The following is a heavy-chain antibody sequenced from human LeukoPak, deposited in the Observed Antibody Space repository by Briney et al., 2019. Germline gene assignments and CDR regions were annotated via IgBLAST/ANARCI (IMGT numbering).Heavy chain of an antibody. V-gene: IGHV3-11*04. CDR1: GFTFSDYY. CDR2: FSSSGSPI. J-gene: IGHJ3*02. CDR3: ARRIAAAATQNDAFHI. Sequence: GGSLRLSCAASGFTFSDYYMSWIRQAPGKGREGVSYFSSSGSPIYYADPVKRRLNITRDNDKNSLYLQMNSLRAEDTGVYYCARRIAAAATQNDAFHIWAQGTMVSVSS. D-gene: IGHD6-13*01.